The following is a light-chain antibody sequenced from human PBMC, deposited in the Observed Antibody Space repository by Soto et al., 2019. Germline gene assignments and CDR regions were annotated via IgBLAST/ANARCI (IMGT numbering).Light chain of an antibody. CDR1: TSDVGGYNY. CDR3: CSYAHRSPPLYG. CDR2: DVT. V-gene: IGLV2-11*01. Sequence: QSALTQPRSVPGSPGQSVTISCTGTTSDVGGYNYVSWYQQHPGKAPKLMIYDVTKRPSGVPDRFSGSKSGNTASLTISGLQAEDEADYYCCSYAHRSPPLYGFGTGTKLTVL. J-gene: IGLJ1*01.